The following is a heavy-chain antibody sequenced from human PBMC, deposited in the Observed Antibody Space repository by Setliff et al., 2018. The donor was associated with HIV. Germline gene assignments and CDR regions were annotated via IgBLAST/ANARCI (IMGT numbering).Heavy chain of an antibody. V-gene: IGHV1-24*01. CDR1: GYSLTELS. CDR3: ATIGVDDYGDYTDGFGM. CDR2: FDPEAGET. Sequence: GASVKVSCKVAGYSLTELSRHWVRQAPGKGLEWMGGFDPEAGETVYAQNFEGRLNMTEDTSTDTAYMELSSLTSEDTATYYCATIGVDDYGDYTDGFGMWGQGTMVTIS. D-gene: IGHD4-17*01. J-gene: IGHJ3*02.